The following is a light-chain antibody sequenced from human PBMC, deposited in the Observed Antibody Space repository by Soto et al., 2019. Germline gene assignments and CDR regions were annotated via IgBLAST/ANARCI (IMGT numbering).Light chain of an antibody. J-gene: IGKJ2*01. V-gene: IGKV3-20*01. CDR1: QSVSSSY. CDR3: QQHGSLYT. Sequence: EIVLTQSPGTLSLSPGERATLSCRASQSVSSSYLAWYQQKPGQAPRLLIYGASSRATGIPDRFSGSGSGTDFTLTISRLEPEDFAVYYCQQHGSLYTFGQGTKLEIK. CDR2: GAS.